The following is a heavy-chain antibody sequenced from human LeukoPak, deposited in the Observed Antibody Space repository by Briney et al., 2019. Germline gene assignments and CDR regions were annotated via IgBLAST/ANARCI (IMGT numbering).Heavy chain of an antibody. CDR3: ARDKYSTGESPHAFDI. J-gene: IGHJ3*02. Sequence: GGSLRLSCAASGFTFSSYSMNWVRQAPGKGLEWVSSISSSSSYIYYADSVKGRFTISRDNAKNSLYLQMNSLRAEDTAVYYCARDKYSTGESPHAFDIWGQGTMVTVSS. D-gene: IGHD6-25*01. V-gene: IGHV3-21*01. CDR1: GFTFSSYS. CDR2: ISSSSSYI.